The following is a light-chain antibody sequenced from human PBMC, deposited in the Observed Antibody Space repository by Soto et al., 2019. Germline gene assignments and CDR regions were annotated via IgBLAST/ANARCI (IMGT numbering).Light chain of an antibody. J-gene: IGKJ5*01. CDR1: QSLRTN. Sequence: IVMTQSPATLSVSPGEGATLSCRASQSLRTNLAWYQQKPGQAPRLLIYGASSRATGIPDRFSGSGSGTDFTLTISSLEPEDFAVYYCQQRSNWRITFGQGTRLEIK. CDR3: QQRSNWRIT. CDR2: GAS. V-gene: IGKV3D-20*02.